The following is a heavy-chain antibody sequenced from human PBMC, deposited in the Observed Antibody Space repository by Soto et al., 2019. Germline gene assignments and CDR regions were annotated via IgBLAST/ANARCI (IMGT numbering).Heavy chain of an antibody. CDR2: IYYSGTT. Sequence: SETLSLTCTVSGGSISSGGYYWSWIRQHPGKGLEWIGYIYYSGTTYYNPSLKSRVAISVDTSKNQFSLNLSSVTAADTAAYYCARETMDYSGYFDYWGQGTLVTVSS. V-gene: IGHV4-31*03. D-gene: IGHD3-10*01. CDR1: GGSISSGGYY. J-gene: IGHJ4*02. CDR3: ARETMDYSGYFDY.